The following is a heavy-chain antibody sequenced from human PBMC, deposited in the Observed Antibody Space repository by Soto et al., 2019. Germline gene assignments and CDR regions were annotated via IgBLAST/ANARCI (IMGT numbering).Heavy chain of an antibody. CDR3: ARANSSGYYYYYYGMDV. CDR1: GFTLSSYS. Sequence: GGSLRLSCAASGFTLSSYSMNWVRQAPGKGLEWVSSISSSSSYIYYADSVKGRFTISRDNAKNSLYLQMNSLRAEDTAVYYCARANSSGYYYYYYGMDVWGQGTTVTVSS. D-gene: IGHD3-22*01. CDR2: ISSSSSYI. V-gene: IGHV3-21*01. J-gene: IGHJ6*02.